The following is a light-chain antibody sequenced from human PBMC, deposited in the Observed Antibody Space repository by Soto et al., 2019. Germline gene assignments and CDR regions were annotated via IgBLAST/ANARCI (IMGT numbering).Light chain of an antibody. CDR3: QQYHSYWT. V-gene: IGKV3-20*01. CDR1: QIISSTY. J-gene: IGKJ1*01. CDR2: GAS. Sequence: DIVLTQSPSTLSLSPGERATLSCRASQIISSTYLGWYQQKPGQAPRLLIYGASSRATGIPDRFSGSGSGTDFTLTISSLQTDDFSTYYCQQYHSYWTFGQGTKVE.